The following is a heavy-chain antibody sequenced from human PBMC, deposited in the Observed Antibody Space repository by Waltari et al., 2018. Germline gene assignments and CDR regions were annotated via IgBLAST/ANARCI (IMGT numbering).Heavy chain of an antibody. D-gene: IGHD3-22*01. V-gene: IGHV3-74*01. CDR3: ATRENYYYDSAYGMNV. J-gene: IGHJ6*02. CDR2: INGDGSDT. CDR1: GFTFSSYW. Sequence: EVQLVESGGGLVQPGGSLRLSCAASGFTFSSYWMHWVRQAPGKGLVWCARINGDGSDTSYADSVKGRFTISKDNAKNTLYLQMNSLRAEDTAVYYCATRENYYYDSAYGMNVWGQGTTVSVSS.